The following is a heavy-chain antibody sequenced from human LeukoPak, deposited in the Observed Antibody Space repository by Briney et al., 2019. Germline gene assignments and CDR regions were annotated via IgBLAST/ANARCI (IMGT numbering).Heavy chain of an antibody. D-gene: IGHD1-14*01. CDR1: GFTVSSNY. Sequence: QPGGSLRLYCAASGFTVSSNYMSWVRQAPGKGLEWVSIIYSGGSTYYADSVKGRFTISRDNSKNTLYLQMNSLRAEDTAVYYCARGRTYFDYWGQGTLVTVSS. CDR3: ARGRTYFDY. J-gene: IGHJ4*02. CDR2: IYSGGST. V-gene: IGHV3-53*01.